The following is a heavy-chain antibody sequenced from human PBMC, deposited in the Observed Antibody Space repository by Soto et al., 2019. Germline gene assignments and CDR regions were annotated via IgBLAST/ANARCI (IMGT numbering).Heavy chain of an antibody. CDR1: GCSISSSNW. D-gene: IGHD4-17*01. Sequence: PSETLSLTCAVSGCSISSSNWWSWVRQPPGKGLEWIGEIYHSGSTNYNPSLKSRVTISVDKSKNQFSLKLSSVTAADTAVYYCARVWTMVTNWFDPWGQGTLVTVSS. CDR3: ARVWTMVTNWFDP. J-gene: IGHJ5*02. CDR2: IYHSGST. V-gene: IGHV4-4*02.